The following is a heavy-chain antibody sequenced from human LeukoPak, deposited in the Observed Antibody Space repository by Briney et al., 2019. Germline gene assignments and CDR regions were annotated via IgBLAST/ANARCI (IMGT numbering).Heavy chain of an antibody. D-gene: IGHD4-23*01. CDR2: MYHSGST. CDR3: AKQGPTVVTHFDS. CDR1: GYSISSGYY. Sequence: SETLSLTCGVSGYSISSGYYWGWIRQPPGKGLDWIASMYHSGSTYYNPSLKSRVTISVDTSKNQFSLRLSSVTAADTAVYYCAKQGPTVVTHFDSWGQGTLVTVSS. J-gene: IGHJ4*02. V-gene: IGHV4-38-2*01.